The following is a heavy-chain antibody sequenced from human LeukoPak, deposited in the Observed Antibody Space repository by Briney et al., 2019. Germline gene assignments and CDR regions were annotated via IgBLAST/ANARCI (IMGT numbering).Heavy chain of an antibody. CDR3: ARLPRNNQSSVYFDY. CDR2: INPNSGGT. Sequence: ASVKVSCKASGYTFTGYYMHWVRRAPGQGLEWMGWINPNSGGTNYAQKFQGRVTMTRDTSISTAYMELSGLRSDDTAVYYRARLPRNNQSSVYFDYWGQGTLVTVSS. CDR1: GYTFTGYY. V-gene: IGHV1-2*02. J-gene: IGHJ4*02. D-gene: IGHD3-3*01.